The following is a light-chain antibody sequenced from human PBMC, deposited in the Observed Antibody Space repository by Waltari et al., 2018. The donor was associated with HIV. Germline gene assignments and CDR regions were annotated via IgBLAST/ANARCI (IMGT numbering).Light chain of an antibody. CDR1: QSVSSN. CDR3: QQYNTWPS. CDR2: AAS. V-gene: IGKV3-15*01. Sequence: EIAMTQSPATLSVSPGERATLSCRVSQSVSSNLAWYQQKPGQAPRLLIYAASTRATGFPARFSGSGSGTEFTLTISSLQSEDFAVYYCQQYNTWPSFGQGTKVEIK. J-gene: IGKJ1*01.